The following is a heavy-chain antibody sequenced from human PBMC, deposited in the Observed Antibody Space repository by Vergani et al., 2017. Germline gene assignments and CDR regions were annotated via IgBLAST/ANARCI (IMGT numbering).Heavy chain of an antibody. Sequence: EVQLVESGGGLVKPGGSLRLSCAASGFTFSNAWMSWVRQAPGKGLEWVGRIKSKTDGGTTDYAEPVKGRFTISRDDSKNTRYLQMNSLKTENTAVYYCNTDNPGIWYYYDSSGYYSLFNYWDQGTLVTVSS. D-gene: IGHD3-22*01. J-gene: IGHJ4*02. CDR1: GFTFSNAW. CDR3: NTDNPGIWYYYDSSGYYSLFNY. V-gene: IGHV3-15*01. CDR2: IKSKTDGGTT.